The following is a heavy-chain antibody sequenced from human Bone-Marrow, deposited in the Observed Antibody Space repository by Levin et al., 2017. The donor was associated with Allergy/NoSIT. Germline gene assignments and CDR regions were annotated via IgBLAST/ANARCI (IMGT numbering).Heavy chain of an antibody. CDR1: GYSISSGYY. D-gene: IGHD2-21*02. J-gene: IGHJ4*02. CDR3: ARGDPAYFDY. V-gene: IGHV4-38-2*01. Sequence: PSETLSLTCAVSGYSISSGYYWGWIRQPPGKGLEWIGSIYHSGSTYYNPSLKSRVTISVDTSKNQFSLKLSPVTAADTAVYYCARGDPAYFDYWGQGTLVTVSS. CDR2: IYHSGST.